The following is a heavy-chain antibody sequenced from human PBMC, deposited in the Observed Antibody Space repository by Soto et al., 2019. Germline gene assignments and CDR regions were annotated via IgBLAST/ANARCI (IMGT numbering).Heavy chain of an antibody. V-gene: IGHV3-66*01. CDR3: AGGRWFDP. CDR2: IYSGGVT. D-gene: IGHD3-10*01. J-gene: IGHJ5*02. CDR1: GFAVSSTY. Sequence: EVQLEESGGGLVQPGGSLRLSCAASGFAVSSTYMNWVRQAPGKGLEWVSVIYSGGVTYYADSVEGRFTISRDSSKNTLYLQMNRPRVEDTALYYCAGGRWFDPWGQGTLVTDSS.